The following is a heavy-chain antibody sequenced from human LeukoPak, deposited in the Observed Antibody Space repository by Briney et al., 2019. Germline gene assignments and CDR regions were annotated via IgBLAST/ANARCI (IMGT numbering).Heavy chain of an antibody. CDR1: GYTFTSSD. J-gene: IGHJ6*03. CDR2: MNPNSGNT. V-gene: IGHV1-8*01. D-gene: IGHD6-25*01. CDR3: AKSETALGQYYFYYMDV. Sequence: ASVKVSCKASGYTFTSSDINWVRQATGQGLEWMGWMNPNSGNTGYAQKFQGRVTMTRNTSISTAYMELSSLRFEDTAVYYCAKSETALGQYYFYYMDVWGKGTTVTVSS.